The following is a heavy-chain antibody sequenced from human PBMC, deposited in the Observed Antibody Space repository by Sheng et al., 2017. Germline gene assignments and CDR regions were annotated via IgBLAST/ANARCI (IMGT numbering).Heavy chain of an antibody. CDR1: GFTFSTYV. V-gene: IGHV3-33*01. Sequence: QVQLVESGGGVVQPGRSLRLSCAASGFTFSTYVMHWVRQAPGKGLEWVALIWHDGKREDYADSVKGRFTISRDNSQNALYLQMNNLRAEDTAVYYCATEDFLTGWEYEWWGRG. CDR3: ATEDFLTGWEYEW. D-gene: IGHD3-9*01. J-gene: IGHJ3*01. CDR2: IWHDGKRE.